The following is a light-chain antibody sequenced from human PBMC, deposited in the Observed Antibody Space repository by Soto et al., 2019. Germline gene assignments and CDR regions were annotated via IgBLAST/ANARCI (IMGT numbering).Light chain of an antibody. CDR2: EVN. J-gene: IGLJ1*01. CDR3: TSYAGGNNV. V-gene: IGLV2-8*01. CDR1: SSDVGGYNY. Sequence: QSVLTQPPSASGSPGQSVPISCTGTSSDVGGYNYVSWYQQNPGKVPKLMIYEVNKRPSGVPDRFSGSKSGNTASLTVSGLQAEDEADYYCTSYAGGNNVFGTGTKLTVL.